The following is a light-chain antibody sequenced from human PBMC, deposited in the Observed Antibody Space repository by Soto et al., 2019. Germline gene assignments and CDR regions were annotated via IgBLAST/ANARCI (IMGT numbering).Light chain of an antibody. CDR3: AAWDVSLVV. CDR2: SDN. V-gene: IGLV1-44*01. Sequence: SALTQPPSASGTPGQMVTISCSGSSSNIGTNTVIWYQQLPGAAPKLLIYSDNQRPSGVPDRFAGSKSGTSASLAISGLQSEGEADYYCAAWDVSLVVFGGGTKVTVL. CDR1: SSNIGTNT. J-gene: IGLJ2*01.